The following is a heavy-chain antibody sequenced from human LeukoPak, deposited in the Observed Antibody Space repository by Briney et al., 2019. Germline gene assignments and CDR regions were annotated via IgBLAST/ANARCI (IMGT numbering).Heavy chain of an antibody. J-gene: IGHJ4*02. Sequence: SQTLSLTCTVSGGSISSGGYYWTWIRQHPGKGLEYIGYIYYSGSTYYNPSLKSRVTISVDTSKNQFSLKLSSVTAADTAVYYCARGGGYSYGYRGLGYWGQGTLVTVSS. CDR1: GGSISSGGYY. D-gene: IGHD5-18*01. V-gene: IGHV4-31*03. CDR3: ARGGGYSYGYRGLGY. CDR2: IYYSGST.